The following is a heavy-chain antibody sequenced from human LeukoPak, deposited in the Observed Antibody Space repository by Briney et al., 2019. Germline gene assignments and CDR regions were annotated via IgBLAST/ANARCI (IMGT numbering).Heavy chain of an antibody. J-gene: IGHJ5*02. CDR3: ARNVVPAARDWFDP. CDR1: GGSISSYY. V-gene: IGHV4-59*12. D-gene: IGHD2-2*01. CDR2: IYYSGTT. Sequence: PSETLSLTCTVSGGSISSYYWNWIRQPPGRGLEWIGYIYYSGTTNYNPSLKSRVSMSVDTSKNQFSLKLSSVTAADTAVYYCARNVVPAARDWFDPWGQGTLVTVSS.